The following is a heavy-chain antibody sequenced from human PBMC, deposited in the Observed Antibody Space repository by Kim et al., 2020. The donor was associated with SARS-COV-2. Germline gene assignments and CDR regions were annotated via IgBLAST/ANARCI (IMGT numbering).Heavy chain of an antibody. V-gene: IGHV3-21*01. CDR1: GFSFSTYA. J-gene: IGHJ4*01. CDR3: ARLLSSAYPDVDY. D-gene: IGHD3-22*01. CDR2: ISSGSTYI. Sequence: GGSLRLSCAASGFSFSTYAMNWVRQAPGKGLEWVSSISSGSTYIYNADSVKGRFTISRDNAKNSLYLQMNSLRVEDTAVYYCARLLSSAYPDVDYWGHGTLVTVSS.